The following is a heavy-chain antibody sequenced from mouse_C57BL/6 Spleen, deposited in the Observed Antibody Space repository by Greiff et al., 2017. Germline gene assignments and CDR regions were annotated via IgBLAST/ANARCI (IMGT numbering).Heavy chain of an antibody. J-gene: IGHJ3*01. D-gene: IGHD2-3*01. CDR1: GYTFTDYN. CDR2: INPNNGGT. CDR3: AREGWLLAPCAY. Sequence: EVQLQQSGPELVKPGASVKMSCKASGYTFTDYNMHWVKQSHGKSLEWIGYINPNNGGTSYNQKFKGKATLTVNKSSSTAYMELRSLTSEDSAVYYCAREGWLLAPCAYWGQGTLVTVSA. V-gene: IGHV1-22*01.